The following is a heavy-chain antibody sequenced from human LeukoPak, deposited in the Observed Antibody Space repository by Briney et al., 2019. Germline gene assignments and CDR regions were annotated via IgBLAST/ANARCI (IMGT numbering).Heavy chain of an antibody. CDR3: ARLLREYYDSSGYLSP. Sequence: PGGSLRLSCAASGFTFSSYSMNWVRQAPGKGLEWVSSISGSSSYIYYADSVKGRFTISRDNAKNSLYLQMNSLRAEDTAVYYCARLLREYYDSSGYLSPWGQGTLVTVSS. CDR2: ISGSSSYI. CDR1: GFTFSSYS. V-gene: IGHV3-21*01. D-gene: IGHD3-22*01. J-gene: IGHJ5*02.